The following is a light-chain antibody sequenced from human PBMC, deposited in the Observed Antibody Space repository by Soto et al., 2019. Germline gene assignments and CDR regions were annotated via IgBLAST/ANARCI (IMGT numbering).Light chain of an antibody. V-gene: IGLV1-40*01. CDR3: QSSDSSLRRV. CDR1: SSNIGAGYD. Sequence: QSVLTQPPSVSGAPGQRVTISCTGSSSNIGAGYDVHWYQQLPGTAPKLLIYGNSNRPSGVPDRFSGSKSGTSASLAITGLEDEEEADYYCQSSDSSLRRVFGGGTQLTVL. J-gene: IGLJ2*01. CDR2: GNS.